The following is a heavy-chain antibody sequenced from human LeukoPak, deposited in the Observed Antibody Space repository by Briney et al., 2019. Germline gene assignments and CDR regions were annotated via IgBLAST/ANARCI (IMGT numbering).Heavy chain of an antibody. CDR2: ISGDGGST. D-gene: IGHD3-3*01. Sequence: PGGSLRLSCAASGFTFSSYAMNWVRQAPGKGLEWVSAISGDGGSTYYADSVKGRFTISRDNSKNTLYLQMNSLRAEDTAVYYCAKAIDVLRFLEWLPFDYWGQGTLVTVSS. J-gene: IGHJ4*02. CDR3: AKAIDVLRFLEWLPFDY. V-gene: IGHV3-23*01. CDR1: GFTFSSYA.